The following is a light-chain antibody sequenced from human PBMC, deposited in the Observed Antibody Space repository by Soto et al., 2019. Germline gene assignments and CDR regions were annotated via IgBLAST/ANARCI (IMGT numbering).Light chain of an antibody. CDR1: HTLYNNY. CDR3: QQYGSALT. Sequence: PGGTARRSFRINHTLYNNYLAWYQEKPGQAPRLLIHGASSRPTGIPDRFSGSGSGTDFTLTITRLEPEDSAVYYCQQYGSALTFAGGTMVDIK. J-gene: IGKJ4*01. CDR2: GAS. V-gene: IGKV3-20*01.